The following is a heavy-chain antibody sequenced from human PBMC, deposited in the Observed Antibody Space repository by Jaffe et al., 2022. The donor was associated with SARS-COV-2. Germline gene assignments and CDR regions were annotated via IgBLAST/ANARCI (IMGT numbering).Heavy chain of an antibody. CDR2: TSYDGSSK. Sequence: QVQLVESGGGVVQPGRSLRLSCAASGFTLSSYGMHWARQAPGKGLEWVAVTSYDGSSKFYADSVEGRFIISRDNLKNTLYLQMNSLRVEDTAMYYCAKSGGNYYFDTWGQGTQVTVSS. CDR1: GFTLSSYG. CDR3: AKSGGNYYFDT. J-gene: IGHJ4*02. V-gene: IGHV3-30*18. D-gene: IGHD2-15*01.